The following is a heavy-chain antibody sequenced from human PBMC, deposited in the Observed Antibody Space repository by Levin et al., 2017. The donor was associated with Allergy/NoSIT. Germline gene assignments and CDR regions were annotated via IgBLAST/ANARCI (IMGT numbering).Heavy chain of an antibody. CDR3: ARGGPPNYDYNWGSYRDGYFDY. D-gene: IGHD3-16*02. V-gene: IGHV3-49*04. CDR2: IRNKAHGGTT. J-gene: IGHJ4*02. Sequence: PGGSLRLSCTGSGFTFGDYAMSWVRQAPGKGLEWVGFIRNKAHGGTTEYAASVKGILTISRDDSKSIAYLQMNSLKTEDTAVYFCARGGPPNYDYNWGSYRDGYFDYWGQGTLVTVSS. CDR1: GFTFGDYA.